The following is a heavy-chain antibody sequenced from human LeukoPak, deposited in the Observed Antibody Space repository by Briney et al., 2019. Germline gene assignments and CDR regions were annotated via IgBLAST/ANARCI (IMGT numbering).Heavy chain of an antibody. D-gene: IGHD3-9*01. J-gene: IGHJ4*02. CDR1: GFTFSSYA. CDR3: AKAPRYFDWLSVDY. CDR2: ISSNGGST. Sequence: QPGGSLRLSCAASGFTFSSYAMHWVRQAPGKGLEYVSAISSNGGSTYYANSVKGRFTISRDNSKNTLYLQMGSLRAEDTAVYYCAKAPRYFDWLSVDYWGQGTLVTVSS. V-gene: IGHV3-64*01.